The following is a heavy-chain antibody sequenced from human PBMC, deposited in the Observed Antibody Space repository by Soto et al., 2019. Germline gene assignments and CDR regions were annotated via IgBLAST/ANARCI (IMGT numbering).Heavy chain of an antibody. CDR1: GGSISSGGYY. V-gene: IGHV4-31*03. CDR3: AREPVSSYSYYYYGMDV. Sequence: SETLSLTCTVSGGSISSGGYYWSWIRQHPGKGLEWIGYIYYSGSTYYNPSLKSRVTISVDTSKNQFSLKLSSVTAADTAVYYCAREPVSSYSYYYYGMDVWGQGTTVTVSS. D-gene: IGHD3-10*01. CDR2: IYYSGST. J-gene: IGHJ6*02.